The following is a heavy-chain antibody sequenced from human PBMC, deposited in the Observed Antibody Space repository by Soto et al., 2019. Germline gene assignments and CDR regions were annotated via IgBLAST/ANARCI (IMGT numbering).Heavy chain of an antibody. D-gene: IGHD1-1*01. J-gene: IGHJ5*01. Sequence: QVQLQESGPGLVRPSQTLSLTCTVSGGSVTSGGYYWSWIRHCPGKGLEWIGYIYSSGYTSDNPSHNSRVAMSIDTSKNQCSSQLTSVTVADTATYYGSRDWSPPLTPGYASWAQGILGSVSA. V-gene: IGHV4-31*03. CDR2: IYSSGYT. CDR3: SRDWSPPLTPGYAS. CDR1: GGSVTSGGYY.